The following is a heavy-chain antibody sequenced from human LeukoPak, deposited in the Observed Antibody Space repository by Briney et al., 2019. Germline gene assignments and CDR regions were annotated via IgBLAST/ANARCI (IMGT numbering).Heavy chain of an antibody. Sequence: SETLSLTCTVSGGSISSYYWSWIRQPPGKGLEWIGYIYYSGSTNYNPSLKSRVTISVDTSKNQFSLKLSSVTAADTAVYYCARHKKVLLTYYFDYWGQGTLVTVS. CDR2: IYYSGST. V-gene: IGHV4-59*08. J-gene: IGHJ4*02. CDR3: ARHKKVLLTYYFDY. CDR1: GGSISSYY. D-gene: IGHD3-10*01.